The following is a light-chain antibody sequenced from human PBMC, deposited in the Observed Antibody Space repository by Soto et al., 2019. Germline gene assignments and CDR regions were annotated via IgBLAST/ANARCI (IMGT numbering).Light chain of an antibody. CDR2: EVG. Sequence: QSALTQPASVSGSPGQSITISCTGTSSDIGGYNYVSWYQHHPGKAPKLMIYEVGNRPSGVSNRFSGSKSGNTTSLTISELQAEDEADYYCNSYTSSSTWMFGGGTQLTVL. CDR3: NSYTSSSTWM. J-gene: IGLJ3*02. V-gene: IGLV2-14*01. CDR1: SSDIGGYNY.